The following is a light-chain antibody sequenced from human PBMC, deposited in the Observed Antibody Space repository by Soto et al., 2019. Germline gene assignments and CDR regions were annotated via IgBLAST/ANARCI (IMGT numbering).Light chain of an antibody. CDR2: DAS. CDR1: QSVSSN. Sequence: EIVMTQSPATLSVSPGERATLSCRASQSVSSNLAWYQQKPGQAPRLLIYDASTRATGIPARFSGSGAGTEFTLTISSLQSEDVAVYYCQQYYSTPRTFGQGTKVEIK. CDR3: QQYYSTPRT. J-gene: IGKJ1*01. V-gene: IGKV3-15*01.